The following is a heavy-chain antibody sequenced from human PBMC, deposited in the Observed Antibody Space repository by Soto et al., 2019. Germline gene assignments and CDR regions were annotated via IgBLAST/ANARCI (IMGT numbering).Heavy chain of an antibody. Sequence: QVQLVQSGAEVKKPGSSVKVSCKASGGTFSSYAISWVRQAPGQGLEWMGGFIPIFGTANYAQKFQGRVTITADESTSTAYMELSSLRSEDTAVYYCAREDIVVVVAATIDYYYGMDVWGQGTTVTVSS. CDR1: GGTFSSYA. V-gene: IGHV1-69*01. CDR2: FIPIFGTA. D-gene: IGHD2-15*01. J-gene: IGHJ6*02. CDR3: AREDIVVVVAATIDYYYGMDV.